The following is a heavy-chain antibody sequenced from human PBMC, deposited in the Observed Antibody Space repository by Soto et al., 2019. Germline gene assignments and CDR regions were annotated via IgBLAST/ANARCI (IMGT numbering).Heavy chain of an antibody. CDR3: AKRAYGSGGSCFQPGFDY. J-gene: IGHJ4*02. CDR2: IIPIFGTA. Sequence: SVKVSCKASGYTFSSYSISWVRQAPGQGLEWMGGIIPIFGTANYAQKFQGRVTITADTSTSTAYMELSSLRSEDTAVYYCAKRAYGSGGSCFQPGFDYWGQGTLVTVSS. D-gene: IGHD2-15*01. CDR1: GYTFSSYS. V-gene: IGHV1-69*06.